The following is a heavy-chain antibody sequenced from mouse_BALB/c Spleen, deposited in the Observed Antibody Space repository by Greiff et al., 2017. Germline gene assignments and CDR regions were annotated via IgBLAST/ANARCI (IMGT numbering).Heavy chain of an antibody. D-gene: IGHD2-14*01. Sequence: VKLVESGAELAKPGASVKMSCKASGYTFTSYWMHWVKQRPGQGLEWIGYINPSTGYTEYNQKFKDKATLTADKSSSTAYMQLSSLTSEDSAVYYCARGGLGYPFAYWGQGTLVTVSA. CDR2: INPSTGYT. CDR1: GYTFTSYW. CDR3: ARGGLGYPFAY. J-gene: IGHJ3*01. V-gene: IGHV1-7*01.